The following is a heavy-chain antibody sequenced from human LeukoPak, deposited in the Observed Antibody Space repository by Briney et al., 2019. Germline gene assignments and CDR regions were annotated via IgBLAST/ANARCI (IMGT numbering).Heavy chain of an antibody. CDR3: ARDGPPHMGGAPKYYYYYMDV. Sequence: GASVKVSCKASGYTFTGYYMHWVRQAPGQGLEWMGWINPNSGGTNYAQKFQGWVTMTRDTSISTAYMELSRLRSDDTAVYYCARDGPPHMGGAPKYYYYYMDVWGKGTTVTVSS. D-gene: IGHD3-16*01. J-gene: IGHJ6*03. CDR2: INPNSGGT. V-gene: IGHV1-2*04. CDR1: GYTFTGYY.